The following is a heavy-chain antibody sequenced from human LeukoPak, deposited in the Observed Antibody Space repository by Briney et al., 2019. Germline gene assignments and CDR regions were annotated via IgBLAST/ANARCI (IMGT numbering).Heavy chain of an antibody. J-gene: IGHJ4*02. CDR2: INPKNGGT. CDR3: ARVIGGSSADY. D-gene: IGHD4-23*01. Sequence: GASVKVSCKASGYTFTGNYIHWIRQAPGQGLEWVGWINPKNGGTDYAQQFQGRVTMTRDTSITTAYMDLSSLRSEDTAVYYCARVIGGSSADYWGQGTLVTVYS. CDR1: GYTFTGNY. V-gene: IGHV1-2*02.